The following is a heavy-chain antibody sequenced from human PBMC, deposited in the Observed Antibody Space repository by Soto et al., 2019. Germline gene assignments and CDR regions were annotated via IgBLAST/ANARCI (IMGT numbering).Heavy chain of an antibody. CDR3: ATSSRYGTDAFDI. Sequence: QPGGSLRLSCVASESTFRLYKMNWVRQAPGKGLEWISDIRSNGGSIVYADSVRGRFTISRDNAKNSLYLQMNSLRVEDTAVYYCATSSRYGTDAFDIWGQGTMVTVSS. CDR1: ESTFRLYK. D-gene: IGHD4-17*01. J-gene: IGHJ3*02. CDR2: IRSNGGSI. V-gene: IGHV3-48*03.